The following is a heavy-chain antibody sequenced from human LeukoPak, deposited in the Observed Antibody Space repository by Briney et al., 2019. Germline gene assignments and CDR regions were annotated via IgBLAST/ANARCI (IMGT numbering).Heavy chain of an antibody. CDR2: INPSGGST. D-gene: IGHD1-26*01. CDR1: LYTFTSYY. J-gene: IGHJ4*02. CDR3: ARDRSGSYDY. Sequence: ASVKVSCQASLYTFTSYYMHWVRQAPGQGLEWMGIINPSGGSTSYAQKFQGRHTMTRDTSTSTVYMELSSLRSEDTAVYYCARDRSGSYDYWGQGTLVTVSS. V-gene: IGHV1-46*01.